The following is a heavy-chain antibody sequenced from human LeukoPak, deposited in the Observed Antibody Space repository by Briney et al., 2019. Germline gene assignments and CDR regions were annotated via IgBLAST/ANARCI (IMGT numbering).Heavy chain of an antibody. CDR3: AKDRTWEGAAYYMDV. D-gene: IGHD1-26*01. V-gene: IGHV3-30*18. CDR1: GFTFSSYA. J-gene: IGHJ6*03. Sequence: SGGSMRLSCAASGFTFSSYAMHWVRQAPGKGLEWVAGISYDGSNKHYADSVKGRFTISRDNSKNTLYLQMNSLRAEDTAVYYCAKDRTWEGAAYYMDVWGKGTTVTVS. CDR2: ISYDGSNK.